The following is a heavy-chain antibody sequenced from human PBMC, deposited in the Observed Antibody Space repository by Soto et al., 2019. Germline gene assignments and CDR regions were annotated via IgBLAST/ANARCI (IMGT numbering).Heavy chain of an antibody. CDR1: GDSISSNY. CDR2: ISYRGGP. Sequence: QVQLQESGPGLVKPSETLSLTCTVSGDSISSNYWNWIRQPPGKGLEWIGYISYRGGPNYKPSLTRCXTXSXDPXKNQFALKLSSVTAADTAVYFCARDTGYNYSDDYSYHGVDVWGQATTVTVSS. CDR3: ARDTGYNYSDDYSYHGVDV. V-gene: IGHV4-59*01. J-gene: IGHJ6*02. D-gene: IGHD5-18*01.